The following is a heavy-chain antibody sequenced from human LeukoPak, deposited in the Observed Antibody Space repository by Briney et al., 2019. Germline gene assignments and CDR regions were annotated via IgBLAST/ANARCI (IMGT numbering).Heavy chain of an antibody. V-gene: IGHV3-21*01. CDR1: GFTFSSYS. D-gene: IGHD5-24*01. CDR3: ARDGDGYNSIRGGHYFDY. J-gene: IGHJ4*02. CDR2: ISSSSSYI. Sequence: GGSLRLSCAASGFTFSSYSMNWVRQAPGKGLEWVSSISSSSSYIYYADSVKGRFTISRDNAKNSLYLQMNSLRAEDTAVYYCARDGDGYNSIRGGHYFDYWGQGTLVTVSS.